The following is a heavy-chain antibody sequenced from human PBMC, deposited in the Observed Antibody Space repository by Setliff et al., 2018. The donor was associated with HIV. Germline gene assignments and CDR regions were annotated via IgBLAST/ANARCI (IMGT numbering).Heavy chain of an antibody. V-gene: IGHV3-21*04. CDR2: ISSSGSYI. J-gene: IGHJ4*01. D-gene: IGHD2-15*01. Sequence: GSLRLSCTVSGFTFISPTMNWVRQAPGKGLEWVASISSSGSYIHYADSLKGRFTISRDNAKNSQYLLMNRLRVEDTAVYYCAKDGISGGAYPPYYFDYWGHGTPVTVSS. CDR1: GFTFISPT. CDR3: AKDGISGGAYPPYYFDY.